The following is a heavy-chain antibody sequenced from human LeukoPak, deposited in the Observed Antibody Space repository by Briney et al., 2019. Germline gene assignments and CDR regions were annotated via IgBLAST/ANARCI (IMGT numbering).Heavy chain of an antibody. V-gene: IGHV3-30*02. CDR2: IWHDGNNK. D-gene: IGHD3-10*01. Sequence: GGSLRLSCAASGFTFSTSGMHWVRQAPGKGLEWVASIWHDGNNKYYADSVKGRFTISRDNSKNTMYLQMNSLRAEDTAAFYCAKDLHYYASGSYYAWGQGTLVTVSS. CDR3: AKDLHYYASGSYYA. CDR1: GFTFSTSG. J-gene: IGHJ5*02.